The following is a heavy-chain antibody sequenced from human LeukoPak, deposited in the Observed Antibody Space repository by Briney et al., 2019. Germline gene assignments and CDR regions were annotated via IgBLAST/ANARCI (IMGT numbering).Heavy chain of an antibody. V-gene: IGHV3-30-3*01. CDR2: ISYDGSNK. Sequence: GGSLRLSCAASGFTFSSYAMHWVRQAPGKGLEWVAVISYDGSNKYYADSVKGRFTISRDNSKNTLYLQMNSLRAEDTAVYYCEGGMVRGGNYFDYWGQGTLVTVSS. CDR3: EGGMVRGGNYFDY. D-gene: IGHD3-10*01. CDR1: GFTFSSYA. J-gene: IGHJ4*02.